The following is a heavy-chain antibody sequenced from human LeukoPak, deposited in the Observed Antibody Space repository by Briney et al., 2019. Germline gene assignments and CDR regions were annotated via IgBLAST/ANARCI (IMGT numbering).Heavy chain of an antibody. J-gene: IGHJ4*02. CDR3: ARFPIRGSSSDY. Sequence: GRSLRLSCADSGFTFSSYAMHWVRQAPGKGLEWVAVISYDGSNKYYADSVKGRFTISRDNSKNTLYLQMNSLRAEDTAVYYCARFPIRGSSSDYWGQGTLVTVSS. CDR1: GFTFSSYA. CDR2: ISYDGSNK. V-gene: IGHV3-30*04. D-gene: IGHD3-10*01.